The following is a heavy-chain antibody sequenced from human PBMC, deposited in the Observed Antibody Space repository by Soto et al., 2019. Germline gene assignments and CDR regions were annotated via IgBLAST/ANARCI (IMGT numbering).Heavy chain of an antibody. CDR1: GGTFSSYT. CDR2: IIPILGIA. J-gene: IGHJ4*02. Sequence: QVQLVQSGAEVKKRGSSVKVSCKASGGTFSSYTISWVRQAPGQGLEWMGRIIPILGIANYAQKFQGRVTITADKSTSTAYMELSSLRSDDTAVYYCARHQFRGDYWGQGTLVTVSS. V-gene: IGHV1-69*02. CDR3: ARHQFRGDY. D-gene: IGHD2-2*01.